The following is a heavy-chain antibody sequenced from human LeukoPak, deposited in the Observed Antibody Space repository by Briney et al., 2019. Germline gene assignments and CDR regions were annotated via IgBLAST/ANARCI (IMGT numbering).Heavy chain of an antibody. V-gene: IGHV4-34*01. Sequence: SETLSLTCAVYGGSFSGYYWGWIRQPPGKGLEWIGNIYHSGSTHYNPSLKSRVTISVDTSKNQFSLKLSSVTAADTAVYFCARRTTYFGWRPSESPSCFDYWGQGTLVTVSS. CDR3: ARRTTYFGWRPSESPSCFDY. CDR2: IYHSGST. D-gene: IGHD3-9*01. J-gene: IGHJ4*02. CDR1: GGSFSGYY.